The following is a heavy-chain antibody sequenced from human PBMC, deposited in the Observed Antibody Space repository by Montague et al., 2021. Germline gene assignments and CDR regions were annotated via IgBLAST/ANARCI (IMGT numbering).Heavy chain of an antibody. V-gene: IGHV4-61*01. CDR3: AAYYYGGGGPGS. D-gene: IGHD3-22*01. CDR1: GDSVRCGIYH. J-gene: IGHJ5*02. Sequence: SETLSLTCSVSGDSVRCGIYHWGWIRQSPGKGLEWIGYICDGGSATYKTSLGSRVTMSLDTSSNQFSLNLRSATAADTAVYYCAAYYYGGGGPGSWGQGTLVTVSS. CDR2: ICDGGSA.